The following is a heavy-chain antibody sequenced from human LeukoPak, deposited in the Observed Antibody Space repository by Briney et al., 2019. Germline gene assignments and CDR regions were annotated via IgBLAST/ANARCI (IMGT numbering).Heavy chain of an antibody. D-gene: IGHD3-16*01. V-gene: IGHV3-30-3*01. J-gene: IGHJ4*02. CDR3: ARDRLGVIFDY. Sequence: GRSLRLSCAASGFTFSSYAMHWVRQAPGKGLEWVAVISYDGSNKYYADSVKGRFTISRDNSKNTLYLQMNSLRAEDTAVYYCARDRLGVIFDYWGQGTLVTVSS. CDR2: ISYDGSNK. CDR1: GFTFSSYA.